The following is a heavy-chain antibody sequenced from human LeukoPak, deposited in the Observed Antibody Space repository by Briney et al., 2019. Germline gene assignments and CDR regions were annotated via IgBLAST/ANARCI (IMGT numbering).Heavy chain of an antibody. D-gene: IGHD4-11*01. V-gene: IGHV3-66*01. CDR1: GFTVSSDY. J-gene: IGHJ3*02. CDR3: ARMTTEAFDI. Sequence: GGSLRLSCASSGFTVSSDYMTWVRQAPGKGLEWVSVIYSGGGTYYADSVKGRFTISRDNSKNTVYLQMNSLGAEDTAVYYCARMTTEAFDIWGQGTVDTVFS. CDR2: IYSGGGT.